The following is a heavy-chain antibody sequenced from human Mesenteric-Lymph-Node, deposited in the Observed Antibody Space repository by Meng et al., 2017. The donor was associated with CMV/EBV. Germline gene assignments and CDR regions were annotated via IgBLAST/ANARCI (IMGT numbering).Heavy chain of an antibody. CDR1: GGSISGSSYY. CDR2: IYYIGTT. D-gene: IGHD3-16*01. Sequence: GSLRLSCSVSGGSISGSSYYWGWIRQSPGKRLEWIASIYYIGTTFHNPSLKSRVTLSADTSKNQFSLQVTSVTAADTAVYYCARQLNGDLGQDGFDVWGQGTRVTVSS. CDR3: ARQLNGDLGQDGFDV. V-gene: IGHV4-39*07. J-gene: IGHJ3*01.